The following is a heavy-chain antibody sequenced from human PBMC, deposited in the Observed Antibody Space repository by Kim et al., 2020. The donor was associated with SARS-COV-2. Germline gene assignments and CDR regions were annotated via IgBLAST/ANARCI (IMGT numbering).Heavy chain of an antibody. CDR3: AREGEWLLSLGFDY. Sequence: DSVQGRVHISRATAKNSLYLQMNGLRAEDTAVYYCAREGEWLLSLGFDYWGQGTLVTLSS. J-gene: IGHJ4*02. D-gene: IGHD3-3*01. V-gene: IGHV3-21*01.